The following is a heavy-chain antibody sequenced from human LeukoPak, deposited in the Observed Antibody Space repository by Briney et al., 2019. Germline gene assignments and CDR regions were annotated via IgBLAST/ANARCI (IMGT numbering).Heavy chain of an antibody. J-gene: IGHJ3*02. CDR2: IVPIFGTT. D-gene: IGHD6-13*01. CDR3: ARDRGERGSSWSLPAHGFDI. CDR1: GGTFSGYA. Sequence: ASVKVSCKASGGTFSGYAINWVRQAPGQGLEWMGRIVPIFGTTNYAQKFQGRVTITTDESTSTAYMELSSLRSEDTAVYYCARDRGERGSSWSLPAHGFDIWGQGTMVTVSS. V-gene: IGHV1-69*05.